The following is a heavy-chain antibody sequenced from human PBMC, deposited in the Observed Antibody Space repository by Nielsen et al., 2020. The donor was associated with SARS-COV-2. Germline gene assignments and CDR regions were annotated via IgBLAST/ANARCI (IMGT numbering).Heavy chain of an antibody. CDR1: GFTFSSYA. J-gene: IGHJ5*02. V-gene: IGHV3-23*01. CDR3: AKAHGVDFWSGYNWFDP. D-gene: IGHD3-3*01. Sequence: GESLKISCAASGFTFSSYAMSWVRQAPGKGLEWVSAISGSGGSTYYADSVKGRFTISRDNSKNTLYLQMNSLRAEDTAVYYCAKAHGVDFWSGYNWFDPWGQGTLVTVSS. CDR2: ISGSGGST.